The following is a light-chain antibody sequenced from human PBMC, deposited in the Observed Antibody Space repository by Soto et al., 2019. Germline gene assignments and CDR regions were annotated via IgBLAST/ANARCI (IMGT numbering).Light chain of an antibody. J-gene: IGLJ1*01. CDR2: RNN. Sequence: QSVLTQPPSASGTPGQRVTISCSGSSSNIGSNYVYWYQQLPGTAPKLLIYRNNQRPSRVPDRFSGSKSGTSASLAISGLRSEDEADYYCAAWDDSLSGRVFGTGTKLTVL. CDR1: SSNIGSNY. CDR3: AAWDDSLSGRV. V-gene: IGLV1-47*01.